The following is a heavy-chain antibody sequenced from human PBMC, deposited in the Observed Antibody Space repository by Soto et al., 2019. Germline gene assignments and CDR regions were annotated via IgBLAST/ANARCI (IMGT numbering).Heavy chain of an antibody. CDR2: IYYSGST. J-gene: IGHJ4*02. D-gene: IGHD3-22*01. CDR3: ARASEVYDSSGYYYGY. CDR1: GGSISSYY. Sequence: SETLSLTCTVSGGSISSYYWSWIRQPPGKGLEWIGYIYYSGSTNYNPSLKSRVTISVDTSKNQFSLKLSSVTAADTAVYYCARASEVYDSSGYYYGYWGQGTLVTVSS. V-gene: IGHV4-59*01.